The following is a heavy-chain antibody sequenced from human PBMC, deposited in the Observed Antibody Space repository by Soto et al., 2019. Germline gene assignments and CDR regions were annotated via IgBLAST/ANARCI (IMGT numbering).Heavy chain of an antibody. CDR2: IYYSGST. CDR3: ARHLLLWFGESDP. D-gene: IGHD3-10*01. V-gene: IGHV4-34*01. Sequence: SETLSLTCAVYGGSFSGYYWTWIRQPPGKGLEWIGSIYYSGSTYYNPSLKSRVTISVDTSKNQFSLKLSSVTAADTAVYYCARHLLLWFGESDPWGQGTLVTVSS. J-gene: IGHJ5*02. CDR1: GGSFSGYY.